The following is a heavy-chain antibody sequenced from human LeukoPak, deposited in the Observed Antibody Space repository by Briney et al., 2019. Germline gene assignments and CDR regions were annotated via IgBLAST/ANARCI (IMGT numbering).Heavy chain of an antibody. D-gene: IGHD4-23*01. V-gene: IGHV3-15*01. Sequence: GGSLRLSCAASGXTFSNAWMSWVRQAPGKGLEWVGRIKSKIDGGTTDYAAPVKGRFTISRDDSDSTLYVQMNSLRTEDTAVYYCATDYGNSPRWGQGILVTVSS. J-gene: IGHJ4*02. CDR2: IKSKIDGGTT. CDR1: GXTFSNAW. CDR3: ATDYGNSPR.